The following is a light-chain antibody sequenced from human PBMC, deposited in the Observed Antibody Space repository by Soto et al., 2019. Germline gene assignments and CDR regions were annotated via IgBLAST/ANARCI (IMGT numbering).Light chain of an antibody. CDR2: DAS. Sequence: EIVLTQSPATLCLSRGERAALSCRASQSVSSYLAWYQQKPGQAPRLLIYDASNRATGIPARFSGSGSGTDFTLTISSLEPEDFAVYYSQQRSNWPSTFGGGTRVEIK. CDR3: QQRSNWPST. V-gene: IGKV3-11*01. J-gene: IGKJ4*01. CDR1: QSVSSY.